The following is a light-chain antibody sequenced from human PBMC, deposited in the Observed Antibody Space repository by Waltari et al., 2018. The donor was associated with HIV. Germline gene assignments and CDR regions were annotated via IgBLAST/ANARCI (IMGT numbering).Light chain of an antibody. J-gene: IGLJ3*02. CDR1: SSEVGGYNY. CDR2: DVS. V-gene: IGLV2-14*01. Sequence: QSALTPPASVSGSPGQSITISCPRTSSEVGGYNYVSWYQQHPGKAPKLMIYDVSNLPSGVSNRFSGSKSGNTASLTISGLQAEDEADYYCSSYTSSSTRVFGGGTKLTVL. CDR3: SSYTSSSTRV.